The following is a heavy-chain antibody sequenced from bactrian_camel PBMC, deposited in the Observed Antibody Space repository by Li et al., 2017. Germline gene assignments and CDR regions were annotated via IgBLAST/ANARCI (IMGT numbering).Heavy chain of an antibody. D-gene: IGHD1*01. CDR1: SFTFATYA. V-gene: IGHV3S40*01. J-gene: IGHJ4*01. CDR2: VYSGNNNT. Sequence: VQLVESGGGSVQAGGSLRLSCVASSFTFATYAMIWVRQAPGKEREGVATVYSGNNNTYFLDSVKGRFTISQENARSSVLLQMNSLRPEDTAMYYCAADEMGCIENVYRGQGTQVTVS. CDR3: AADEMGCIENVY.